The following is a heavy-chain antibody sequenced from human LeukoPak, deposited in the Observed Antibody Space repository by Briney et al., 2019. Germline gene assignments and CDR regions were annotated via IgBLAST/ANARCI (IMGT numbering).Heavy chain of an antibody. CDR2: ISGSGGST. CDR3: AKDYSRSVTRQLDY. CDR1: GFTFSSYA. V-gene: IGHV3-23*01. D-gene: IGHD4-11*01. Sequence: GGSLRLSCAASGFTFSSYAMSWVRQAPGKGLEWVSAISGSGGSTYYADSVKGRFTISRDNSKDTLYLQMSSLRAEDTAVYYCAKDYSRSVTRQLDYWGQGTLVTVSS. J-gene: IGHJ4*02.